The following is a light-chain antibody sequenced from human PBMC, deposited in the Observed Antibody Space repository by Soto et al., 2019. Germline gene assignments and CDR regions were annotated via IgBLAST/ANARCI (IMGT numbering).Light chain of an antibody. CDR3: QQYDSSPYT. CDR2: GAS. V-gene: IGKV3-20*01. Sequence: EIVLTQSPGTLSFSPGERATLSCRASQSFTSSYLAWYQQKPGQAPRLLTYGASSRATVIPDRFSGSGSGTDFTLTISRLEAEDFAVYYCQQYDSSPYTFGQGTKLEIK. J-gene: IGKJ2*01. CDR1: QSFTSSY.